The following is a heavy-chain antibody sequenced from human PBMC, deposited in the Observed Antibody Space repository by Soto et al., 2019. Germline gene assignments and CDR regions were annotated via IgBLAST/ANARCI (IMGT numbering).Heavy chain of an antibody. D-gene: IGHD1-20*01. CDR3: ARSIRGPRRFNGMDV. Sequence: SGPTLVNPTETLTLTCTFSGFSLTSPGMCVSWIRQSPGKALEWLALIERDDDDKYYSTSLKTRLTISKDTRKNQVVLTMANMEPADTATYYCARSIRGPRRFNGMDVWGQGTAVTVSS. J-gene: IGHJ6*02. CDR2: IERDDDDK. CDR1: GFSLTSPGMC. V-gene: IGHV2-70*13.